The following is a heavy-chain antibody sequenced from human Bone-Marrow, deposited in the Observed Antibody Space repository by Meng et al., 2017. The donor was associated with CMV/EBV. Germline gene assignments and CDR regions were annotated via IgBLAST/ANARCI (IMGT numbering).Heavy chain of an antibody. V-gene: IGHV3-30-3*01. Sequence: GESLKISCTASGFTFGDYAMSWVRQAPGKGLEWLAVVSYDGYTKYYADSVKGRFTISRDNSKNTLYLQMNSLRAEDTAVYYCARMEYSSSWSFDYWGQGTLVTVSS. CDR3: ARMEYSSSWSFDY. CDR1: GFTFGDYA. J-gene: IGHJ4*02. CDR2: VSYDGYTK. D-gene: IGHD6-13*01.